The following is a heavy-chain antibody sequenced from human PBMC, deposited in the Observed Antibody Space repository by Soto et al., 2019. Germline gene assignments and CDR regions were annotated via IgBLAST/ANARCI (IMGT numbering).Heavy chain of an antibody. D-gene: IGHD1-1*01. CDR1: GFTFSTYA. CDR3: AKEMTLERL. J-gene: IGHJ4*02. Sequence: EVQLLESGGGMVQPRGSLRLSCAASGFTFSTYAMSWVRQAPGKGLEWVSGISGSGGTTYYADSVKGRFTISRDNSKNTLYLQMNSLRAEDTAVYYCAKEMTLERLWGQGTLVTVSS. V-gene: IGHV3-23*01. CDR2: ISGSGGTT.